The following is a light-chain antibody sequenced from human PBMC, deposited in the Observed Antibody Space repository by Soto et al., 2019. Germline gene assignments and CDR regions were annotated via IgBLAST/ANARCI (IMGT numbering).Light chain of an antibody. CDR2: DAS. Sequence: EIFLTQSPDTLCLSPGXRXTXXXXASQSVTNYIAWYQQRPGQAPRLLIYDASNRAPGVPARFSGSGSGTDFTLTISDLEPADFGIYYCQQRLNLPPGFGQVAKVDIK. V-gene: IGKV3-11*01. CDR1: QSVTNY. J-gene: IGKJ1*01. CDR3: QQRLNLPPG.